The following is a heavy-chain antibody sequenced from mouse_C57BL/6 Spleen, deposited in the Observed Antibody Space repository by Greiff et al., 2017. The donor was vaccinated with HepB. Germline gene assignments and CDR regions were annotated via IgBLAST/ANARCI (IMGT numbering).Heavy chain of an antibody. CDR2: INHNNGGT. J-gene: IGHJ2*01. D-gene: IGHD2-3*01. V-gene: IGHV1-26*01. CDR1: GYTFTDYY. CDR3: ARWLIRYFDY. Sequence: EVQLQQSGPELVKPGASVKISCKASGYTFTDYYMNWVKQSHGKSLEWIGDINHNNGGTSYNQKFKGKATLTVDKSSSTAYMELRSLTSEDSAVYYCARWLIRYFDYWGQGTTLTVSS.